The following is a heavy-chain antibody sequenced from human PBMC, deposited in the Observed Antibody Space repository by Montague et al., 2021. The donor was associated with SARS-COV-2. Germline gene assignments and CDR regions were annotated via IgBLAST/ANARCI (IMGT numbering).Heavy chain of an antibody. CDR2: ISKISDYI. Sequence: SLRLSCAASGFTFSSYSINWVRQAPGKGLEWVSSISKISDYIYYADSVKGRFTISRDNAKNSLYLQMNSLRAEDTAVYYCARPSSDSGAWYGMDAWGQGTTVTVSS. CDR3: ARPSSDSGAWYGMDA. J-gene: IGHJ6*02. CDR1: GFTFSSYS. V-gene: IGHV3-21*01. D-gene: IGHD2-21*01.